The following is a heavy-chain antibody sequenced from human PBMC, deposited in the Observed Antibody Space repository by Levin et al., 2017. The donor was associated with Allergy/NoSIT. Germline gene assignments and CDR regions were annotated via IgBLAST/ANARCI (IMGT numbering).Heavy chain of an antibody. CDR2: ISSSSSTI. CDR3: ARDWGFGWAAVRVFDY. J-gene: IGHJ4*02. CDR1: GFTFSSYS. V-gene: IGHV3-48*02. D-gene: IGHD2-15*01. Sequence: AGGSLRLSCAASGFTFSSYSMNWVRQAPGKGLEWVSYISSSSSTIYYADSVKGRFTISRDNAKNSLYLQMNSLRDEDTAVYYCARDWGFGWAAVRVFDYWGQGTLVTVSS.